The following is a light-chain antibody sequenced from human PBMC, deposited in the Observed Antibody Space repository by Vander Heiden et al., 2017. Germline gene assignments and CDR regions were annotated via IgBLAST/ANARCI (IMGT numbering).Light chain of an antibody. CDR1: QGISSY. J-gene: IGKJ4*01. CDR2: AAS. V-gene: IGKV1-9*01. Sequence: DIQLTQSPSFRSASVGDRVTIRCRASQGISSYLAWYQQKPGKAPKLLIYAASTLQSGVPSRFSGSGSGTEFTLTISSLQPEDFATYYCQQLNSYPLTFGGGTKVEIK. CDR3: QQLNSYPLT.